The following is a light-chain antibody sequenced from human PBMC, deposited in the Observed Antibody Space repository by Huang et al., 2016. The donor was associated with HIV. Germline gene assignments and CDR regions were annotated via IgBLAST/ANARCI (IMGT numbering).Light chain of an antibody. CDR2: QVA. CDR3: MQGTHWPGT. J-gene: IGKJ1*01. V-gene: IGKV2-30*01. Sequence: DVVMTQLPLSLPVALGQPASIFCKSSQSLVSSDGNTYLNWCQQSPGQPPRRLIDQVANRDTGVPDRFSGSGSGTHFALRINRVEAEDVAIYYCMQGTHWPGTFGQGTKMEI. CDR1: QSLVSSDGNTY.